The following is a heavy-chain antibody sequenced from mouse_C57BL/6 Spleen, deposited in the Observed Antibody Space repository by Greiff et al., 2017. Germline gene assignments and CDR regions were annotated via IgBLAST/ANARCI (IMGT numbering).Heavy chain of an antibody. J-gene: IGHJ4*01. D-gene: IGHD3-2*02. CDR2: ISYDGSN. CDR1: GYSIPSCYY. V-gene: IGHV3-6*01. Sequence: EVKLMESGPGLVKPSQSLSLTCYVTGYSIPSCYYWNWNRQFPGNKLAWMGYISYDGSNNYNPSLKNRISLTLDTSKNQSFLKLNSVTTEDAATDVCALGAKAICAMDYWGQGTSVTVSS. CDR3: ALGAKAICAMDY.